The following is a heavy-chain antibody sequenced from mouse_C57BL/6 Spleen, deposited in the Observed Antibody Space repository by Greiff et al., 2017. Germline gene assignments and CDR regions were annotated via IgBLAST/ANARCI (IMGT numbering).Heavy chain of an antibody. CDR3: ARGRDYYYCSSPFFAD. Sequence: QVQLQQSGAELVKPGASVKISCKASGYAFSSYWMNWVKQRPGKGLEWIGQIYPGDGDTNYHGKFKGQATLTADKYSSTAYMQLSSLTSEDAAVYFCARGRDYYYCSSPFFADWGQGTLVTVSA. J-gene: IGHJ3*01. V-gene: IGHV1-80*01. D-gene: IGHD1-1*01. CDR2: IYPGDGDT. CDR1: GYAFSSYW.